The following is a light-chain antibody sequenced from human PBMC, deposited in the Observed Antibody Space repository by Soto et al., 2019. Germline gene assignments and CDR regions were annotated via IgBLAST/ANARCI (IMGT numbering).Light chain of an antibody. V-gene: IGKV3-15*01. CDR2: SGD. CDR3: QQRYSWLRP. Sequence: PKTLSLSPGEKATLSCRASQSVSSSVAWYQHKPGQSPRLVVYSGDKRAPGIPPRFSGSGSGTDFTLTISSLESDDFAIYYCQQRYSWLRPFAPGTMVDIK. CDR1: QSVSSS. J-gene: IGKJ1*01.